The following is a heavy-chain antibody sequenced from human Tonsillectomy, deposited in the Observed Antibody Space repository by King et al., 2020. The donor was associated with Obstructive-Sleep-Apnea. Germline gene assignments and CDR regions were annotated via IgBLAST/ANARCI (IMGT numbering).Heavy chain of an antibody. CDR2: IDPSDSYT. CDR1: GYSFTSYW. J-gene: IGHJ6*02. CDR3: ARLISYGSSTSCYSGMDV. V-gene: IGHV5-10-1*01. Sequence: VQLVESGAEVKKPGESLRISCKGSGYSFTSYWISWVRQMPGKGLEWMGRIDPSDSYTNYSPSFQGHVTISADKSISTAYLQWSSLKASDTALYYCARLISYGSSTSCYSGMDVWGQGTTVTVSS. D-gene: IGHD2-2*01.